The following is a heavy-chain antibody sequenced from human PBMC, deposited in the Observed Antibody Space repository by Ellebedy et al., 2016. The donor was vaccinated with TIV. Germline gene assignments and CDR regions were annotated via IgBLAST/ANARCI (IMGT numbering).Heavy chain of an antibody. J-gene: IGHJ6*02. Sequence: GGSLRLXXAASGFTFSSYAMHWVRQAPGKGLEWVAVISYDGSNKYYADSVKGRFTISRDNSKNTLYLQMNSLRAEDTAVYYCARVGEYSSSRHLPYYYYGMDVWGQGTTVTVSS. D-gene: IGHD6-13*01. V-gene: IGHV3-30-3*01. CDR1: GFTFSSYA. CDR2: ISYDGSNK. CDR3: ARVGEYSSSRHLPYYYYGMDV.